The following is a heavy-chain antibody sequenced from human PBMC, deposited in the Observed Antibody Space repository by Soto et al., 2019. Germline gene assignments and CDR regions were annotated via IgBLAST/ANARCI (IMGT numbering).Heavy chain of an antibody. CDR3: ARQINPSGSHYYYYGMDV. J-gene: IGHJ6*02. D-gene: IGHD1-26*01. Sequence: GESLKISCKGSGYSFTSYWISWVRQMPGKGLERMGRIDPSDSYTNYSPSFQGHVTISADKSISTAYLQWSSLKASDTAMYYCARQINPSGSHYYYYGMDVWGQGTTVTVCS. CDR1: GYSFTSYW. V-gene: IGHV5-10-1*01. CDR2: IDPSDSYT.